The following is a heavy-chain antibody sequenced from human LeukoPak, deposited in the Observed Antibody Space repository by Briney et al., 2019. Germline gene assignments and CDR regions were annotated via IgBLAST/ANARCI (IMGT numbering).Heavy chain of an antibody. CDR3: ARHAKYDFWSGPSPYYYYYMDV. V-gene: IGHV1-69*01. CDR2: IIPIFGTA. J-gene: IGHJ6*03. Sequence: GASVKVSCKASGGTFSSYAISWVRQAPGQGLECMGGIIPIFGTANYAQKFQGRVTITADESTSTAYMELSSLRSEDTAVYYCARHAKYDFWSGPSPYYYYYMDVWGKGTTVTVSS. D-gene: IGHD3-3*01. CDR1: GGTFSSYA.